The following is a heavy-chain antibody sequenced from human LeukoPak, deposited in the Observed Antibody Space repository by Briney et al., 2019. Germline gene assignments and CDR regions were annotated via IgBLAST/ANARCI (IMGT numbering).Heavy chain of an antibody. V-gene: IGHV1-8*01. J-gene: IGHJ3*02. CDR2: MNPNSGNT. D-gene: IGHD4-17*01. Sequence: ASVKVSCKASGYTFTSYDINWVRQATGQGLEWMGWMNPNSGNTGYAQKFQGRVTMTRNTSISTAYMELSSLRSEDTAVYYCARAGDLKGPTVTTPAFDIWGQGTMVTVSS. CDR3: ARAGDLKGPTVTTPAFDI. CDR1: GYTFTSYD.